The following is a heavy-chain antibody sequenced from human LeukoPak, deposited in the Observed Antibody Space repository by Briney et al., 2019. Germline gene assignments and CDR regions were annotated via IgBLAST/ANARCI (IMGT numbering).Heavy chain of an antibody. CDR1: GDSISDYY. CDR3: ARAAYYDFWSGAHYYYYYMDV. D-gene: IGHD3-3*01. J-gene: IGHJ6*03. Sequence: SETLSLTCTVSGDSISDYYWSWLRQPAGKGLEWIGRIYTSGTTNYNPSLRSRVTISVDTSKNQFSLKLSSVTAADTAVYYCARAAYYDFWSGAHYYYYYMDVWGKGTTVTVSS. CDR2: IYTSGTT. V-gene: IGHV4-4*07.